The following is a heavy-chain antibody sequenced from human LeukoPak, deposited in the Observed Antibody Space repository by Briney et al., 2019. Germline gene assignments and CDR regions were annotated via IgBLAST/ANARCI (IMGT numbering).Heavy chain of an antibody. Sequence: GGCLRLSCAASGFTFSSYAMHWVRQAPGKGLEWVAVISYDGSNKYYADSVKGRFTISRDNSKNTLYLQMNSLRAEDTAVYYCARDPLSIAVAGTQPPDYWGQGTLVTVSS. CDR3: ARDPLSIAVAGTQPPDY. V-gene: IGHV3-30-3*01. CDR1: GFTFSSYA. D-gene: IGHD6-19*01. CDR2: ISYDGSNK. J-gene: IGHJ4*02.